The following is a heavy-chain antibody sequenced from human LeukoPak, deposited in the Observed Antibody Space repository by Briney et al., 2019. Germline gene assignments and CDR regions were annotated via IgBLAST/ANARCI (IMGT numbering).Heavy chain of an antibody. CDR3: ARAPYGENY. V-gene: IGHV3-7*01. Sequence: PGGSLRLSCAASGFTFSTYWMIWVRQAPGKGLEWVANIKGDGSEKYYVDSVKGRFTISRDNAKNSLYLQMNSLRVEDTAVYYCARAPYGENYWGQGTLVTVSS. D-gene: IGHD4-17*01. J-gene: IGHJ4*02. CDR2: IKGDGSEK. CDR1: GFTFSTYW.